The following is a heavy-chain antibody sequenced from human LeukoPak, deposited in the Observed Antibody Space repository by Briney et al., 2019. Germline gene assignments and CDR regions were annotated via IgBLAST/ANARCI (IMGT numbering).Heavy chain of an antibody. Sequence: PSETLSLTCTVSAGSISTYYWTWIRQPPAKGLEWIGYVYYSGSTNYNPSLKSRVTISVDTSKNQFSLKLSSVTAADTAVYYCASSSAGDYWGQGTLVTVSS. CDR1: AGSISTYY. CDR2: VYYSGST. CDR3: ASSSAGDY. D-gene: IGHD3-10*01. V-gene: IGHV4-59*08. J-gene: IGHJ4*02.